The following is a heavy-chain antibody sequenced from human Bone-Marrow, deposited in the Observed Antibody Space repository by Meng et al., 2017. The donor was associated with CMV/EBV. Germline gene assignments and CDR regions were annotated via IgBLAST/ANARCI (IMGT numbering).Heavy chain of an antibody. CDR3: AREGGWYCSSTSCYLRHAFDI. CDR2: IYSGGST. CDR1: GFTVSSNY. V-gene: IGHV3-53*01. J-gene: IGHJ3*02. D-gene: IGHD2-2*01. Sequence: GESLKISCAASGFTVSSNYMSWVRQAPGKGLEWVSVIYSGGSTYYADSVKGRFTISRDNSKNTLYLQMHSLRSEDTAVYYCAREGGWYCSSTSCYLRHAFDIWGQGTMVTVSS.